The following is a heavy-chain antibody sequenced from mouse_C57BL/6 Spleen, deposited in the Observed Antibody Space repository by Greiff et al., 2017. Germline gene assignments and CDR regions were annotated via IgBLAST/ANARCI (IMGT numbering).Heavy chain of an antibody. J-gene: IGHJ1*03. CDR3: ARGPPYYGSSYRYFDV. D-gene: IGHD1-1*01. CDR1: GYTFTGYW. V-gene: IGHV1-9*01. Sequence: QVQLQQSGAELMKPGASVKLSCKATGYTFTGYWIAWVKQRPGHGLEWIGEILPGSGSTNYNEKFKGKATFTADTSSNTAYMQLSSLTTEDSAIYYCARGPPYYGSSYRYFDVWGRGTTVTVSS. CDR2: ILPGSGST.